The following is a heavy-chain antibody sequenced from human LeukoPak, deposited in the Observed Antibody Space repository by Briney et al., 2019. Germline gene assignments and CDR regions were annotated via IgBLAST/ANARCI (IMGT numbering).Heavy chain of an antibody. CDR3: ARGGGLDV. Sequence: GGAPRLPSAASGFAFSSDWMNWARRAPRKGGEGVANINHNGNVNYYVDSVKGRFTISRDNAKNSLYLQMSNLRAEDTAVYFCARGGGLDVWGQGATVTVSS. CDR1: GFAFSSDW. CDR2: INHNGNVN. V-gene: IGHV3-7*03. J-gene: IGHJ6*02. D-gene: IGHD3-16*01.